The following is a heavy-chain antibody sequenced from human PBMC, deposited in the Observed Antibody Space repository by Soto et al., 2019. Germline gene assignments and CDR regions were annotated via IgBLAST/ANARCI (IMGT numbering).Heavy chain of an antibody. Sequence: GGSLRLSCAASGFTFSSYAMSWVRQAPGKGLEWVSAISGSGGITSYADSVKGRFTISRDISKNTLYLQMNSLRAEDTAVYYCARDKTSGWYRVADYWGQGTLVTVSS. D-gene: IGHD6-19*01. J-gene: IGHJ4*02. V-gene: IGHV3-23*01. CDR1: GFTFSSYA. CDR3: ARDKTSGWYRVADY. CDR2: ISGSGGIT.